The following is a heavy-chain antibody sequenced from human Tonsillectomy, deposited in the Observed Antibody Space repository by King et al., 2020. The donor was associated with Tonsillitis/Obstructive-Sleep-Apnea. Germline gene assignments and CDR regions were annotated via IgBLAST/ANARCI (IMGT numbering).Heavy chain of an antibody. CDR2: INHSGST. CDR3: ARKGIPARTGGWFDP. D-gene: IGHD6-6*01. V-gene: IGHV4-34*01. J-gene: IGHJ5*02. Sequence: VQLQQWGAGLLKPSETLSLTCAVYGGSFSGYYWSWIRQPPGKGLEWIGEINHSGSTNYNPSLKSRVTISVDTSKNPFSLKLSSVTAADTAVYYCARKGIPARTGGWFDPWGQGTLVTVSS. CDR1: GGSFSGYY.